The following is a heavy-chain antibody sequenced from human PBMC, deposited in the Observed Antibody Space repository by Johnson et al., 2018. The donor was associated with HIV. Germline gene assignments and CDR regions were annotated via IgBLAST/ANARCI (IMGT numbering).Heavy chain of an antibody. CDR2: IISDATTA. Sequence: EVQLVESGGGVVQPGGSLRLSCAASGFSFSTYWMHWVRQAPGQGLVWVSRIISDATTAIYTDSVKGRFTISRDNVKNTLYLQMNSLRAEDTAVYYCARGIAVSNWVDIWGQGTMVTVSS. V-gene: IGHV3-74*02. J-gene: IGHJ3*02. CDR1: GFSFSTYW. CDR3: ARGIAVSNWVDI. D-gene: IGHD6-19*01.